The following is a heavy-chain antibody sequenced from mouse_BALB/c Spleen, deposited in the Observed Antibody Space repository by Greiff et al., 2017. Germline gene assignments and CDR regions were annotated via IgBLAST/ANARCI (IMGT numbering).Heavy chain of an antibody. Sequence: QVQLKQSGAELAKPGASVKMSCKASGYTFTSYWMHWVKQRPGQGLEWIGYINPSTGYTEYNQKFKDKATLTADKSSSTAYMQLSSLTSEDSAVYYCARGESQQFAYWGQGTLVTVSA. V-gene: IGHV1-7*01. CDR1: GYTFTSYW. CDR3: ARGESQQFAY. J-gene: IGHJ3*01. CDR2: INPSTGYT.